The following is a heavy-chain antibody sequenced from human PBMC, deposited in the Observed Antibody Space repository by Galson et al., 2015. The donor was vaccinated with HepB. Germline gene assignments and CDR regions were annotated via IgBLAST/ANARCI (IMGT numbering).Heavy chain of an antibody. D-gene: IGHD4-23*01. Sequence: SLRLSCAASGFTFSFYWMHWVRQAPRKGLVWVSRINNDGTTTNYADSVKGRFTISRDNDKNTLYLQMNSLRAEDTAVYYCARPYGGNYHFDYWGQGTLVTVSS. CDR3: ARPYGGNYHFDY. CDR2: INNDGTTT. V-gene: IGHV3-74*01. J-gene: IGHJ4*02. CDR1: GFTFSFYW.